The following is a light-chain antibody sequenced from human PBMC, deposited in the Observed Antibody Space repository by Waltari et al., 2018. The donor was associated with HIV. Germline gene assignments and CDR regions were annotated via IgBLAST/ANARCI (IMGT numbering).Light chain of an antibody. CDR2: GAS. CDR3: QQFIFWPVS. J-gene: IGKJ2*03. CDR1: QSVSTN. Sequence: EIVMTQSPATLSVSLGERATLSCRASQSVSTNLAWYQQKPGQAPRLLIYGASTRATGIPARFSGSGSGTDFTLTISSLQSEDFAVYYCQQFIFWPVSFGQGTKLEIK. V-gene: IGKV3-15*01.